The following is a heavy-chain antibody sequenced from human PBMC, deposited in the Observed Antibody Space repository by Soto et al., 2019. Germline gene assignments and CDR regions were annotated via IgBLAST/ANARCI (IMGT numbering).Heavy chain of an antibody. V-gene: IGHV4-34*01. CDR2: INHSGST. CDR3: ARWCRTGYYIGRAFDI. D-gene: IGHD3-9*01. J-gene: IGHJ3*02. CDR1: GGSFSGYY. Sequence: QVQLQQWGAGLLKPSETLSLTCAVYGGSFSGYYWSWIRQPPGKGLEWIGEINHSGSTNYNPSLKSRVTISVDTSKNQFSLKLSSVTAADTAVDYCARWCRTGYYIGRAFDIWGQGTMVTVSS.